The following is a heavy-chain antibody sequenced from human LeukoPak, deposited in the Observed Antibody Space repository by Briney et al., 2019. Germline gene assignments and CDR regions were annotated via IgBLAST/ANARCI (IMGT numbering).Heavy chain of an antibody. CDR2: IYYSGST. CDR1: GGSISSGDYY. V-gene: IGHV4-30-4*01. D-gene: IGHD3-10*01. Sequence: SQTLSLTCTVSGGSISSGDYYWSWIRQPPGRGLEWIGYIYYSGSTYYNPSLKSRVTISVDTSKNQFSLKLSSVTAADTAVYYCATYLWFGPPYYFDYWGQGTLVTVSS. CDR3: ATYLWFGPPYYFDY. J-gene: IGHJ4*02.